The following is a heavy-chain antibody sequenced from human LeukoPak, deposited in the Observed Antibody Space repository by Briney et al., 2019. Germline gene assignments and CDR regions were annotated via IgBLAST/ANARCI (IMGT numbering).Heavy chain of an antibody. CDR2: INHSGST. CDR1: GGSFSGYY. J-gene: IGHJ4*02. Sequence: PSETLSLTCAVYGGSFSGYYWSWIRQPPGKGLEWIGEINHSGSTNYNPSLKSRVTISVDTSKNQFSLKLSSVTAADTAVYYCARGTLLRPRHYFDYWGQGTLVTVSS. D-gene: IGHD3-10*01. V-gene: IGHV4-34*01. CDR3: ARGTLLRPRHYFDY.